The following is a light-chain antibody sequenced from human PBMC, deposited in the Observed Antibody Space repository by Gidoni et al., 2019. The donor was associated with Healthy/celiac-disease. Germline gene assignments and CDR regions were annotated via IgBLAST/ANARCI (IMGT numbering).Light chain of an antibody. CDR2: KAS. CDR1: QSISSW. Sequence: DIQMTPSPSTLSASVGDRVTITCRASQSISSWLAWYQQKPGKAPKLLIYKASSLESGVPSRFSGSGSGTEFTLTISSLQPDDFATYYCQQYNSYSPITFGQGTRLEI. J-gene: IGKJ5*01. CDR3: QQYNSYSPIT. V-gene: IGKV1-5*03.